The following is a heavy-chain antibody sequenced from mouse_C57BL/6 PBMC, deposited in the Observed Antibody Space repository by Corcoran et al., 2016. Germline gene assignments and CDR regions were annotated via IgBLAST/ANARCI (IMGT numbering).Heavy chain of an antibody. J-gene: IGHJ4*01. V-gene: IGHV1-80*01. CDR2: IYPGDGDT. D-gene: IGHD1-1*01. Sequence: QVQLQQSGAELVKPGASVKISCKASGYAFSSYWMNWVKQRPGKGLEWIGQIYPGDGDTNYNGKFKGKATLTADKSSSTAYMQLSSLTSEDSAVYFCARSSIYSKGDYAIDYWGQGTSVTVSS. CDR1: GYAFSSYW. CDR3: ARSSIYSKGDYAIDY.